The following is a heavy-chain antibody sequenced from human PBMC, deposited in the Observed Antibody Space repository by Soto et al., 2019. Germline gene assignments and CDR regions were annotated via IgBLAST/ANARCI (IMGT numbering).Heavy chain of an antibody. CDR2: ISAYNGNT. D-gene: IGHD2-15*01. V-gene: IGHV1-18*01. J-gene: IGHJ3*02. CDR1: GYTFTSYG. Sequence: ASVKVSCKASGYTFTSYGISWVRQAPGQGLEWMGWISAYNGNTNYAQKLQGRVTMTTDTSTSTAYMELRSLRSDDTAVYYCARERGLRIVVVAATALGVNAFDIWGQGTMVTVSS. CDR3: ARERGLRIVVVAATALGVNAFDI.